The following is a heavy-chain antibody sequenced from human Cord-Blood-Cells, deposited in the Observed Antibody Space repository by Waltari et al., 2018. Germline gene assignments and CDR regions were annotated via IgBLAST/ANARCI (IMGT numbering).Heavy chain of an antibody. J-gene: IGHJ4*02. CDR3: ARDRDWNFDY. CDR1: GFTFSSYS. CDR2: ISSSSSTI. Sequence: EVQLVESGGGLVQPGGSLRLSCAASGFTFSSYSMNWVRQAPGKGLEWVSYISSSSSTIYYADSVKGRFTISRDNAKNSLYPQMNSLRDEDTAVYYCARDRDWNFDYWGQGTLVTVSS. D-gene: IGHD1-1*01. V-gene: IGHV3-48*02.